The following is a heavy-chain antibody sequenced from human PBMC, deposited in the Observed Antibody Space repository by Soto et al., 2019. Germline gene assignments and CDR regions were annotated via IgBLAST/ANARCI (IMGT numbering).Heavy chain of an antibody. V-gene: IGHV4-30-4*01. CDR2: IYYSGST. Sequence: SETLSLTCTVSGGSISSGDYYWSWIRQPPGKGLEWIGYIYYSGSTYYNPSLKSRVTISVDTSKNQFSLKLSSVTAADTAVYYCARGGRGYSYGLDYWGQGTLVT. D-gene: IGHD5-18*01. CDR3: ARGGRGYSYGLDY. J-gene: IGHJ4*02. CDR1: GGSISSGDYY.